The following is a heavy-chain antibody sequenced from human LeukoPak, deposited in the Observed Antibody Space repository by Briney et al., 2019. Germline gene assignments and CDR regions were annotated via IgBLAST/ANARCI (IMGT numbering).Heavy chain of an antibody. V-gene: IGHV4-59*12. D-gene: IGHD2-15*01. CDR3: ARGRGWNYFDY. CDR2: IYYSGST. Sequence: SETLSLTCTVSGGSISSYYWSWIRQPPGKGLEWIGYIYYSGSTNYNPSLKSRVTISVDTSKNQFSLKLSSVTAADTAVYYCARGRGWNYFDYWGQGTLVTVSS. CDR1: GGSISSYY. J-gene: IGHJ4*02.